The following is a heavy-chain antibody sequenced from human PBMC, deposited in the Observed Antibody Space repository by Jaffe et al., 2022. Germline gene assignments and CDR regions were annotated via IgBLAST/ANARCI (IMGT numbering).Heavy chain of an antibody. J-gene: IGHJ3*02. Sequence: QVQLQESGPGLVKPSQTLSLTCTVSGGSISSGSYYWSWIRQPAGKGLEWIGRIYTSGSTNYNPSLKSRVTISVDTSKNQFSLKLSSVTAADTAVYYCARDRGFLAPRASQLVDAFDIWGQGTMVTVSS. V-gene: IGHV4-61*02. D-gene: IGHD6-13*01. CDR1: GGSISSGSYY. CDR2: IYTSGST. CDR3: ARDRGFLAPRASQLVDAFDI.